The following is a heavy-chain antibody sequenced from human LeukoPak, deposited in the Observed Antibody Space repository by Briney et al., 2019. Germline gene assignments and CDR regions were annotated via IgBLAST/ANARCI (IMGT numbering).Heavy chain of an antibody. D-gene: IGHD3-22*01. V-gene: IGHV3-23*01. CDR1: GFTFANYA. CDR3: AKGIYDGSGHNIDY. J-gene: IGHJ4*02. Sequence: GGSLRLSCAVSGFTFANYAMSWVRQAPGKGLEWVSIISDSGDTTYYADSVKGRFTISRDNSWNTLYLQMNSLRVEDTAVYYCAKGIYDGSGHNIDYWGQGTLVTVSS. CDR2: ISDSGDTT.